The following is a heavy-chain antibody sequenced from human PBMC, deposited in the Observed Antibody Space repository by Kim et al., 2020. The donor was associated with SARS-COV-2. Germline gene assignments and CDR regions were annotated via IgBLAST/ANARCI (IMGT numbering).Heavy chain of an antibody. V-gene: IGHV4-39*07. J-gene: IGHJ4*02. CDR3: ARDIHYSSSPGDY. CDR2: IYYSGST. D-gene: IGHD6-6*01. Sequence: SETLSLTCTVSGGSISSSSYYWGWIRQPPGKGLEWIGSIYYSGSTYYNPSLKSRVTISVDTSKNQFSLKLSSVTAADTAVYYCARDIHYSSSPGDYWGQGTLVTVSS. CDR1: GGSISSSSYY.